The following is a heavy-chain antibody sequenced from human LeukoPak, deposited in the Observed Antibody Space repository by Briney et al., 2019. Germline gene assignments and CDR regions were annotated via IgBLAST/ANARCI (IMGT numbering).Heavy chain of an antibody. D-gene: IGHD6-13*01. J-gene: IGHJ6*02. CDR2: INHSGST. CDR1: GGSFSGYY. Sequence: SETLSLTCAVYGGSFSGYYWSWIRQPPGKGLEWIGEINHSGSTNYNPSLKSRVTISVDTSKNQFSLKLSSVTAADTAVCYCACYLDIAAAGTYFTPYYYYGMDVWGQGTTVTVSS. CDR3: ACYLDIAAAGTYFTPYYYYGMDV. V-gene: IGHV4-34*01.